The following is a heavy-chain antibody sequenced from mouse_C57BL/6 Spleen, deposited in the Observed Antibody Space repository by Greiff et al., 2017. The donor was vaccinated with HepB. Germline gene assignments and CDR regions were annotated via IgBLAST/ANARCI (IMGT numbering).Heavy chain of an antibody. J-gene: IGHJ3*01. V-gene: IGHV1-80*01. CDR3: ARDWAPNWDEEAY. CDR2: IYPGDGDT. D-gene: IGHD4-1*01. CDR1: GYAFSSYW. Sequence: QVQLQQSGAELVKPGASVKISCKASGYAFSSYWMNWVKQRPGKGLEWIGQIYPGDGDTNYNGKFKGKATLTADKSSSTAYMQLSSLTSEDSAVYFCARDWAPNWDEEAYWGQGTLVTVSA.